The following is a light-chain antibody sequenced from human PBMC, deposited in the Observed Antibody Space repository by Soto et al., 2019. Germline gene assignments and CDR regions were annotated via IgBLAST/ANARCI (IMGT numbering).Light chain of an antibody. J-gene: IGKJ2*01. CDR2: WAS. CDR3: QQYYSPPVT. CDR1: QSVLYSSNNKNY. Sequence: DIVMTQSPDSLAVSLGERATINCKSSQSVLYSSNNKNYLAWYQLKPGQPPKMLISWASTRESGVPDRFSGSGSGTDFPLTISSLQAEDVAVYYCQQYYSPPVTFGQGTKVEIK. V-gene: IGKV4-1*01.